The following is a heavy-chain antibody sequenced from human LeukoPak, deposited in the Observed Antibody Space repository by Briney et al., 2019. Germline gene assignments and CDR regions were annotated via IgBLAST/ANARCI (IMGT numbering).Heavy chain of an antibody. CDR2: ISGSGGST. V-gene: IGHV3-23*01. D-gene: IGHD2-21*02. CDR1: GFTFSSYA. J-gene: IGHJ3*02. CDR3: AKAFCGGDCYSGEDDAFDI. Sequence: GGSLRLSCAASGFTFSSYAMSWVRQAPGKGLEWVSAISGSGGSTYYADSVKGRFTISRDNSKNTLYLQMNSLRAEDTAVYYCAKAFCGGDCYSGEDDAFDIRGQGTMVTVSS.